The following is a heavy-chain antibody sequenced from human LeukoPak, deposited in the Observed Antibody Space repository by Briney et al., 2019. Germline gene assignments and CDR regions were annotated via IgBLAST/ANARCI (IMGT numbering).Heavy chain of an antibody. V-gene: IGHV1-18*01. D-gene: IGHD2-2*01. CDR3: ARLTTRYCSSTSCSPGTY. Sequence: ASVRVSCKTSGYTFNSYGISWVRQAPGQGLEWMGWISAYKGNTNYAQKFQDGVTMTTDTSTSTAYMELRSLRSDDTAVYYCARLTTRYCSSTSCSPGTYWGQGTLVTVSS. J-gene: IGHJ4*02. CDR1: GYTFNSYG. CDR2: ISAYKGNT.